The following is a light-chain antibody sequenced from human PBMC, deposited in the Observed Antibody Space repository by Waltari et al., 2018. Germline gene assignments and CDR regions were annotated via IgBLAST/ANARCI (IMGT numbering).Light chain of an antibody. CDR1: QSINRW. Sequence: DIQMTQSPSTLSASVGDRVTITCRASQSINRWLAWYQQKPGKAHKLLIYKASTLQSGVPSRFSGGGSGAEFTLTINNLQPDDFATYYCQHYNSYPYSFGQGTKLEIK. V-gene: IGKV1-5*03. J-gene: IGKJ2*03. CDR2: KAS. CDR3: QHYNSYPYS.